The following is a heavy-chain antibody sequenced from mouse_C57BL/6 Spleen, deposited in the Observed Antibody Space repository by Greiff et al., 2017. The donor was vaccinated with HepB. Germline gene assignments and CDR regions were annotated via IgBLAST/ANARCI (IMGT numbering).Heavy chain of an antibody. V-gene: IGHV1-54*01. CDR3: AGEGGKSRVYYFDY. CDR2: INPGSGGT. CDR1: GYAFTNYL. Sequence: QVQLQQSGAELVRPGTSVKVSCKASGYAFTNYLIEWVKQRPGQGLEWIGVINPGSGGTNYNEKFKGKATLTADKSSSTAYMQLSSLTSEDSAVYCCAGEGGKSRVYYFDYWGQGTTLTVSS. J-gene: IGHJ2*01. D-gene: IGHD1-1*01.